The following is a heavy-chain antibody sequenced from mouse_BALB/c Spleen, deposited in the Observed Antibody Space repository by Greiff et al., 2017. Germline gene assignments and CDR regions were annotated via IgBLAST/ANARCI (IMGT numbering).Heavy chain of an antibody. J-gene: IGHJ2*01. Sequence: EVKLMESGGGLVQPGGSLRLSCATSGFTFTDYYMSWVRQPPGKALEWLGFIRNKANGYTTEYSASVKGRFTISRDNSQSILYLQMNTLRAEDSATYYCARDAGRYDYWGQGTTLTVSS. D-gene: IGHD2-14*01. CDR3: ARDAGRYDY. CDR1: GFTFTDYY. V-gene: IGHV7-3*02. CDR2: IRNKANGYTT.